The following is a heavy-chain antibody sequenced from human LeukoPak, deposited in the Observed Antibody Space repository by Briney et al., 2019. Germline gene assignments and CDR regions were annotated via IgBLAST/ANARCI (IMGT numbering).Heavy chain of an antibody. D-gene: IGHD4-17*01. CDR3: ANPRGNYGAYAFDI. Sequence: GGSLRLSCAASGLTFSSYAMNWVRQAPGKGLEWVSAISGSGGNTYYADSVKGRFSISRDNTKNTLYLQMNSLRAQDMDVYNCANPRGNYGAYAFDIWGQGTMVTVSS. J-gene: IGHJ3*02. V-gene: IGHV3-23*01. CDR1: GLTFSSYA. CDR2: ISGSGGNT.